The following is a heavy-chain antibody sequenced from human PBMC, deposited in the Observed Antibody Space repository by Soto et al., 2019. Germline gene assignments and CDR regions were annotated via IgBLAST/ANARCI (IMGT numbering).Heavy chain of an antibody. CDR2: ISYDGISK. Sequence: GGSLRLSCVASGFTFSTYGMHWVRQAPGKGLEWVAVISYDGISKYYADSVKGRLTISRDNSKNTVYLQMNSLRGEDTAVYYCAKGQLCSTTSCYFYHYGMDVWGQGTTVTVSS. CDR1: GFTFSTYG. CDR3: AKGQLCSTTSCYFYHYGMDV. D-gene: IGHD2-2*01. J-gene: IGHJ6*02. V-gene: IGHV3-30*18.